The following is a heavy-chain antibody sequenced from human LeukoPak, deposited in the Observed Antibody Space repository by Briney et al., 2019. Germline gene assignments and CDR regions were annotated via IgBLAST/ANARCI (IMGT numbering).Heavy chain of an antibody. D-gene: IGHD3-16*01. CDR1: GASISSGDYF. CDR2: IFDSGRT. Sequence: SQTLSLTCTVSGASISSGDYFWTWIRQPPGKGLEWIGYIFDSGRTDFNPSLKSRVTISLDKSKNQFSLRLNSVTAADTAVYYCARVAPGGSHALDYWGQGILVTVSS. CDR3: ARVAPGGSHALDY. J-gene: IGHJ4*02. V-gene: IGHV4-30-2*01.